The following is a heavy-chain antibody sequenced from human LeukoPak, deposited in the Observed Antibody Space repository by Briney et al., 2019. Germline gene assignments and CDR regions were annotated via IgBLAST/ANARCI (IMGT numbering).Heavy chain of an antibody. Sequence: PSVKVSCKASGGTFSSYAISWVRQAPGQGLEWMGGIIPIFGTANYAQKFQGRVTITADESTSTAYMELSSLRSEDTAVYYCARAMGGSGSYYNEFYYGMDVWGQGTTVTVSS. J-gene: IGHJ6*02. CDR2: IIPIFGTA. D-gene: IGHD3-10*01. CDR1: GGTFSSYA. CDR3: ARAMGGSGSYYNEFYYGMDV. V-gene: IGHV1-69*13.